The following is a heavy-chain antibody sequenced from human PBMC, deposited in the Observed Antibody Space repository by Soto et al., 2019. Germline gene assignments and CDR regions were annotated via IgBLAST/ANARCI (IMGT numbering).Heavy chain of an antibody. D-gene: IGHD4-17*01. Sequence: SETLSLTCTVSGGSISSYYWSWIRQPPGKGLEWIWYIYYSGSTNYNPSLKSRVTISVDTSKNQFSLKLSSVTAADTAVYYCARAEHLQGYGDYGAEYFQHWGQGTLVTVSS. CDR1: GGSISSYY. CDR2: IYYSGST. V-gene: IGHV4-59*01. CDR3: ARAEHLQGYGDYGAEYFQH. J-gene: IGHJ1*01.